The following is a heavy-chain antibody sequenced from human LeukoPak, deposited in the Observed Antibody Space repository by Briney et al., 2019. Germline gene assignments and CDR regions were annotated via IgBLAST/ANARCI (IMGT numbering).Heavy chain of an antibody. D-gene: IGHD4-23*01. CDR1: GGSFSGYY. CDR3: AGVTTVVTDAFDI. Sequence: PLETLSLTCAVYGGSFSGYYWSWIRQPPGKGLEWIGEINHSGSTNYNPSLKSRATISVDTSKNQFSLKLSSVTAADTAVYYCAGVTTVVTDAFDIWGQGTMVTVSS. J-gene: IGHJ3*02. CDR2: INHSGST. V-gene: IGHV4-34*01.